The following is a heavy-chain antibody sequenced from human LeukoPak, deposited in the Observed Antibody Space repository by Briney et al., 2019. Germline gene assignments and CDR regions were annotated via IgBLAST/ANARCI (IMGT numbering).Heavy chain of an antibody. D-gene: IGHD6-19*01. J-gene: IGHJ4*02. CDR3: ARDPPEYNSGWHGCFDY. V-gene: IGHV3-30-3*01. CDR2: ISYDGSNK. CDR1: GFTFSSYA. Sequence: GGSLRLSCAASGFTFSSYAMHWVRQAPGKGLEWVAVISYDGSNKYYADSVKGRFTISRDNSRNTLYLQMNSLRPEDTAVYYCARDPPEYNSGWHGCFDYWGQGTLVTVSS.